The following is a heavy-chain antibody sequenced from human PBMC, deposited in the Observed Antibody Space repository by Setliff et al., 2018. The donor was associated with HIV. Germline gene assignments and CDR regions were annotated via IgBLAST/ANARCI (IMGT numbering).Heavy chain of an antibody. CDR1: GGSFNDFY. CDR3: ASGLDYYGSGSYLPLGY. J-gene: IGHJ4*02. V-gene: IGHV4-34*01. D-gene: IGHD3-10*01. Sequence: PSETLSLTCAVYGGSFNDFYWTWNRQPPGKGLEWIGEIDHSGSTKYHASLKSRVTISIDTSKNQIALKLSSVTAADTAVYYCASGLDYYGSGSYLPLGYWGQGTLVTVSS. CDR2: IDHSGST.